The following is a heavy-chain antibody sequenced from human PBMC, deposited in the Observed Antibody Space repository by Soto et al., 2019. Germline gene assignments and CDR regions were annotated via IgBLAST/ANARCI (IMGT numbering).Heavy chain of an antibody. D-gene: IGHD6-19*01. CDR3: AKVRYSSPMGYYYGMDV. J-gene: IGHJ6*02. CDR1: GFTFSSYW. CDR2: IKQDGSEK. V-gene: IGHV3-7*03. Sequence: GGSLRLSCAASGFTFSSYWMSWVRQAPGKGLEWVANIKQDGSEKYYVDSVKGRFTISRDNAKNSLYLQMNNLRSEDTAVYYCAKVRYSSPMGYYYGMDVWGQGTTVTVSS.